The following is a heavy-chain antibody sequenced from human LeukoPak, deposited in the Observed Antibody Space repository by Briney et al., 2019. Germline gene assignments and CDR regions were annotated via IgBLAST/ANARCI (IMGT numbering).Heavy chain of an antibody. CDR1: GFTFSSYW. Sequence: GGSLRLSCAASGFTFSSYWMHWVRQAPGKGLVWVSRINSDGSTTSYADSVKGRFTISRDNAKNTLYLQMNSLRAEDTAVYYCARGYYYDSSGPNVPFDYWGQGTLVTVSS. D-gene: IGHD3-22*01. CDR2: INSDGSTT. V-gene: IGHV3-74*01. CDR3: ARGYYYDSSGPNVPFDY. J-gene: IGHJ4*02.